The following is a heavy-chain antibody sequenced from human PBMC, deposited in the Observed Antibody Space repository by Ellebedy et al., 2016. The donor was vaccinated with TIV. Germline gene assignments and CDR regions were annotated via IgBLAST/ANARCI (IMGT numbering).Heavy chain of an antibody. V-gene: IGHV1-69*13. CDR3: ARDQGYCSGGSCPHDY. D-gene: IGHD2-15*01. J-gene: IGHJ4*02. CDR2: IIPIFGTA. CDR1: GGTFSSYA. Sequence: ASVKVSCKASGGTFSSYAISWVRQAPGQGLEWMGGIIPIFGTANYAQKFQGRVTITADESTSTAYMELSSLRSEDTAVYYCARDQGYCSGGSCPHDYWGQGTLVTVSS.